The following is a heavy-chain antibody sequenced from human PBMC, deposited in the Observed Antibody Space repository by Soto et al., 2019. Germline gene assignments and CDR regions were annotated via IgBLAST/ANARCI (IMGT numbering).Heavy chain of an antibody. CDR3: ARERGSYCSAGSCYFDY. CDR2: ISYDGSNK. Sequence: GGSLRLSCAASGFTFSSYAMHWVRQAPGKGLEWVAVISYDGSNKYYADSVKGRFTISRDNSKNTLYLQMNSLRAEDTAVYYCARERGSYCSAGSCYFDYWGQGTLVTVSS. J-gene: IGHJ4*02. V-gene: IGHV3-30*04. D-gene: IGHD2-15*01. CDR1: GFTFSSYA.